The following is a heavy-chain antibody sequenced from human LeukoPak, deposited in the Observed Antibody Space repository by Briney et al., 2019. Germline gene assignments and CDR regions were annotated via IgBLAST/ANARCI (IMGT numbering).Heavy chain of an antibody. CDR3: ASSRWQAFDS. V-gene: IGHV3-7*02. CDR2: IKQDGSEK. Sequence: GGSLRLSCAASGFTFSTYWMSWVRQAPGKGLEWVAHIKQDGSEKYYVDSVKGRFTVSRDNAKNSVYLQLSSLRTKDTAAYYCASSRWQAFDSWGQGILVTVSS. J-gene: IGHJ4*02. D-gene: IGHD6-13*01. CDR1: GFTFSTYW.